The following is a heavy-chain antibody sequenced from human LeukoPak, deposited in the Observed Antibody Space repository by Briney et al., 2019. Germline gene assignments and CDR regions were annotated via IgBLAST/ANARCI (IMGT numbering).Heavy chain of an antibody. CDR3: ARSSPVGATFYFDY. D-gene: IGHD1-26*01. CDR2: IYTSGST. V-gene: IGHV4-61*02. CDR1: GGSISSGSYY. Sequence: SETLSLTCAVSGGSISSGSYYWSWIRQPAGKGLEWIGRIYTSGSTNYNPSLKSRVTISVDTSKNQFSLKLSSGTAADTAVYYCARSSPVGATFYFDYWGQGTLVTVSS. J-gene: IGHJ4*02.